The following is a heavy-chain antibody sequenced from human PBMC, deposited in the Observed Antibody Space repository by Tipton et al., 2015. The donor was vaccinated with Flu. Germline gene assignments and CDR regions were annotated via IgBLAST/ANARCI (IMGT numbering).Heavy chain of an antibody. CDR3: ARGSSWYPPGWFDP. CDR2: IYYSGST. V-gene: IGHV4-59*01. Sequence: TLSLTCTVSGGSISSYYWSWIRQPPGKGLEWIGYIYYSGSTNYNPSLKSRVTISVDTSKNQFSLKLSSVTAADTAVYYCARGSSWYPPGWFDPWGQGTLVTVSS. J-gene: IGHJ5*02. CDR1: GGSISSYY. D-gene: IGHD6-13*01.